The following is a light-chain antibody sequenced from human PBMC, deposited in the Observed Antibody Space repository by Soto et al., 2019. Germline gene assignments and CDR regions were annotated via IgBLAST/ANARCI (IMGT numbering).Light chain of an antibody. CDR1: SSNIGAGYD. CDR3: QSYDSSLSAL. CDR2: GNS. J-gene: IGLJ3*02. V-gene: IGLV1-40*01. Sequence: QSVLTQPPSVSGAPGQRVTISRTGSSSNIGAGYDVHWYQQLPGTAPKLLIYGNSNRPSGVPDRFSGSKSGTSASLAITGLQAEDEADYYFQSYDSSLSALFGGGTKLTVL.